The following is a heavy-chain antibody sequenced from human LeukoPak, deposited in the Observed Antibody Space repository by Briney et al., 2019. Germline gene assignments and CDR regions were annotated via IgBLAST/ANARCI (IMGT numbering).Heavy chain of an antibody. J-gene: IGHJ4*02. D-gene: IGHD1-26*01. CDR2: INHSGST. CDR3: ARFRVGAPRRYFDY. CDR1: GGSFSGYY. V-gene: IGHV4-34*01. Sequence: SETLSLACAVYGGSFSGYYWSWIRQPPGKGLEWIGEINHSGSTNYNPSLKSRVTISVDTSKNQFSLKLSPVTAADTAVYYCARFRVGAPRRYFDYWGQGTLVTVSS.